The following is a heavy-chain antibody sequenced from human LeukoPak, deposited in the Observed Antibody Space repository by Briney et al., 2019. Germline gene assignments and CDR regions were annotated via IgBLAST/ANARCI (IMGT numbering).Heavy chain of an antibody. J-gene: IGHJ3*02. CDR3: ARDRDYYDSSGYYSAFDI. CDR2: ISGSGVST. Sequence: GGSLRLSCAASGFTFSSYGMHWVRQAPGKGLEWVSAISGSGVSTYYADSVKGRFTVSRDNAKNSLYLQMNSLRAEDTAVYYCARDRDYYDSSGYYSAFDIWGQGTMVTVSS. V-gene: IGHV3-21*01. CDR1: GFTFSSYG. D-gene: IGHD3-22*01.